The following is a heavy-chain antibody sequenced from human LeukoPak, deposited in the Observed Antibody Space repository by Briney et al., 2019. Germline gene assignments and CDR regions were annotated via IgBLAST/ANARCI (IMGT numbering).Heavy chain of an antibody. CDR1: GYTFTGYY. CDR3: ARDSRLWFGELFGY. CDR2: INPNSGGT. J-gene: IGHJ4*02. V-gene: IGHV1-2*06. Sequence: VASVKVSCKASGYTFTGYYMHWVRQAPGQGLEWMGRINPNSGGTNYAQKFQGRVTMTRDTSISTAYMELSRLRSDGTAVYYCARDSRLWFGELFGYWGQGTLVTVSS. D-gene: IGHD3-10*01.